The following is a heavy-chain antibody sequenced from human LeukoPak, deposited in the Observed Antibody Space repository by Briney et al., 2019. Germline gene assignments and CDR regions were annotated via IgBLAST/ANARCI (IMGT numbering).Heavy chain of an antibody. CDR1: GDSFTNYW. CDR3: ARSASGWGFDD. CDR2: IYPGDSDT. J-gene: IGHJ4*02. V-gene: IGHV5-51*01. Sequence: GGSLKISCQGSGDSFTNYWIAWVRQMPGKGLEWMGIIYPGDSDTRYSPSFQGQVTISADKSISTAYLQWSSLKASDSAMYYCARSASGWGFDDWGQGTLVTVSS. D-gene: IGHD6-19*01.